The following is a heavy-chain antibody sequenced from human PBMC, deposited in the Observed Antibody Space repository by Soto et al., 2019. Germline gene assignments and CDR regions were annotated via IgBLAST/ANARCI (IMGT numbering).Heavy chain of an antibody. CDR1: GGPISSYY. V-gene: IGHV4-59*01. CDR3: ARVRLGYYDSSGYYYFDY. Sequence: KASETLSLTXTVSGGPISSYYWSWIRQPPGKGLEWIGYIYYSGSTNYNPSLKSRVTISVDTSKNQFSLKLSSVTAADTAVYYCARVRLGYYDSSGYYYFDYWGQGTLVTVSS. CDR2: IYYSGST. J-gene: IGHJ4*02. D-gene: IGHD3-22*01.